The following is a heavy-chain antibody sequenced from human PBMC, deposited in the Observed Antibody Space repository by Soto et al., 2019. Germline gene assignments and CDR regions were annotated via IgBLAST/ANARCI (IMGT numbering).Heavy chain of an antibody. CDR3: AKGRGLPSEFDY. CDR2: FSNTGGGT. Sequence: GSLRLSCAASVFTGSDYAMSWVRQAPGKGLEWVSVFSNTGGGTYYADSVKGRFTISRDNSKNMLYLQMTSLRAEDTAVYYCAKGRGLPSEFDYWGQGTLVTVSS. V-gene: IGHV3-23*01. J-gene: IGHJ4*02. CDR1: VFTGSDYA.